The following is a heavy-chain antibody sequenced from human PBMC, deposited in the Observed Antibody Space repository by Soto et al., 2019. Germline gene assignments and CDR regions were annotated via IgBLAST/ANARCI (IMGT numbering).Heavy chain of an antibody. CDR3: ARVWQLAFLNWFDP. CDR1: GGSFSGYY. CDR2: INHSGST. Sequence: PSETLSLSCAVYGGSFSGYYWSWIRQPPGKGLEWIGEINHSGSTNYNPSLKSRVTISVDTSKNQFSLKLSSVTAADTAVYYCARVWQLAFLNWFDPWGQGTLVTVSS. D-gene: IGHD6-13*01. J-gene: IGHJ5*02. V-gene: IGHV4-34*01.